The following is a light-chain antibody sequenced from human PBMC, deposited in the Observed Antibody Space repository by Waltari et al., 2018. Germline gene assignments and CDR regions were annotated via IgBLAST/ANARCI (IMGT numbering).Light chain of an antibody. Sequence: QSALTHPASVSGSPGHSVTTFCAGTSNTVGGYNSVSWYHEHPGQAPRVIIYDVSDRPSGVSDRFSGSKSGNTASLTISGLQAEDEADYYCSSQSSNDVVLFGGGTKLTVL. CDR2: DVS. V-gene: IGLV2-14*01. CDR3: SSQSSNDVVL. J-gene: IGLJ2*01. CDR1: SNTVGGYNS.